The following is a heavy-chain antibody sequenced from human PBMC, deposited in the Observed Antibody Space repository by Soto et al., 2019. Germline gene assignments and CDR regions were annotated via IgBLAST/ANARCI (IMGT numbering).Heavy chain of an antibody. Sequence: SETLSLTCAVSGGSISGSYWWTWVRQPPGKGLEWIGEIWHSGNSNYNPSLKSRVTISVDKSKSQFSLNLTSVTAADTAVYFCARGRKANYDHSGIYYGTDWFDPWGPGALVTVSS. D-gene: IGHD3-22*01. J-gene: IGHJ5*02. CDR3: ARGRKANYDHSGIYYGTDWFDP. CDR1: GGSISGSYW. CDR2: IWHSGNS. V-gene: IGHV4-4*02.